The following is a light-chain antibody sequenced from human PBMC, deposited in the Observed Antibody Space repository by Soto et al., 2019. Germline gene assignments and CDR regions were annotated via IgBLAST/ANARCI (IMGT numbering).Light chain of an antibody. J-gene: IGLJ1*01. CDR1: GSNIGAGYD. CDR3: QSHDSSLSGDV. V-gene: IGLV1-40*01. Sequence: QSVLTQPPSVSGAPGQRVTISCTGSGSNIGAGYDVHWYQQLPGTAPKLLIYGNSNRPSGVPDRFSGSRSGTSASLAITGLQAEDEADYYCQSHDSSLSGDVFGTGTKLTVL. CDR2: GNS.